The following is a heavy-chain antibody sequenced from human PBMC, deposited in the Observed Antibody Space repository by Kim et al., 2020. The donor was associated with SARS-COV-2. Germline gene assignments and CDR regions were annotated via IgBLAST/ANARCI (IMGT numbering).Heavy chain of an antibody. V-gene: IGHV3-7*03. Sequence: GGSLRLSCAATGFSFSTYWMSWVRQAPGQGLEWVASIKQDGTERYYVDSVKGRFAISRDNAENSLFLHMDSLRVEDTAVDYCARYKLLSHDHYYGIDVWG. CDR2: IKQDGTER. D-gene: IGHD1-26*01. J-gene: IGHJ6*01. CDR1: GFSFSTYW. CDR3: ARYKLLSHDHYYGIDV.